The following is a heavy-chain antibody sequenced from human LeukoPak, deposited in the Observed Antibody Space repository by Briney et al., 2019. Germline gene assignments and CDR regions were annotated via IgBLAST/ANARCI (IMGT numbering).Heavy chain of an antibody. D-gene: IGHD3-3*01. CDR1: GGSFSGYY. CDR2: INHSGST. V-gene: IGHV4-34*01. Sequence: ASETLSLTXAVYGGSFSGYYWSWIRQPPGKGLEWIGEINHSGSTNYNPSLKSRVTISVDTSKNQFSLKLSSVTAADTAVYYCARGRLKDYDFWSGYYTPTYYYYYMDVWGKGTTVTVSS. CDR3: ARGRLKDYDFWSGYYTPTYYYYYMDV. J-gene: IGHJ6*03.